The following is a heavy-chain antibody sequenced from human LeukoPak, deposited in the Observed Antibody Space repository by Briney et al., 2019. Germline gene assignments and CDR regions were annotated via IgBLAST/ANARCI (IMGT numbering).Heavy chain of an antibody. CDR1: GYTFTGYY. D-gene: IGHD3-10*01. CDR2: INPNSGGT. J-gene: IGHJ5*02. Sequence: GASVKVSCKASGYTFTGYYMHWVRQAPGQGLEWMGWINPNSGGTNYAQKFQGRVTMTRDTSISTAYMELSRLRSDDTAVYYCARAGSLSPRYNWFDPWGQGTLVTVSS. CDR3: ARAGSLSPRYNWFDP. V-gene: IGHV1-2*02.